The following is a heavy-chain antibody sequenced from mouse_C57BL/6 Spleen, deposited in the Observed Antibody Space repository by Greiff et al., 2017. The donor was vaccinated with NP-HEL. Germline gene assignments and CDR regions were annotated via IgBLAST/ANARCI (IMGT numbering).Heavy chain of an antibody. CDR1: GYTFTDYY. J-gene: IGHJ3*01. V-gene: IGHV1-26*01. D-gene: IGHD4-1*01. Sequence: VQLQQSGPELVKPGASVKISCKASGYTFTDYYMNWVKQSHGKSLEWIGDINPNNGGTSYNQKFKGKATLTVDKSSSTAYMELRSLTSEDSAVYYCARFANWDWFAYWGQGTLVTVSA. CDR3: ARFANWDWFAY. CDR2: INPNNGGT.